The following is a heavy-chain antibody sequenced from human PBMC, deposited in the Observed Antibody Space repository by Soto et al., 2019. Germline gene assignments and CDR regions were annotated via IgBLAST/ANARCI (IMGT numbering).Heavy chain of an antibody. CDR2: IDWDDDK. J-gene: IGHJ6*02. CDR1: GFSLSTSGMC. CDR3: ARIVTGDGLVILPHMDV. D-gene: IGHD3-3*01. Sequence: SGPTLVNPTQTLTLTCTFSGFSLSTSGMCVSWIRQPPGKALEWLALIDWDDDKYYSTSLKTRLTISMDTSKNQVVLTMTNMDPVDTATYYCARIVTGDGLVILPHMDVWGQGTTVTVSS. V-gene: IGHV2-70*01.